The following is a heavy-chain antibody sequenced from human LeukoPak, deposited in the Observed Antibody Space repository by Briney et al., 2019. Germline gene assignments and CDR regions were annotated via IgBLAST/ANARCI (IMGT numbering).Heavy chain of an antibody. V-gene: IGHV1-2*02. CDR3: ASGREYCSGGSCYSSDDAFDI. CDR1: GYTFTGYY. Sequence: GASVKVSCKASGYTFTGYYMHWVRQAPGQGLEWMGWINPNSGGTNYAQKFQGRVTRTRDTSITTAYMELSRLRSDDTAVYYCASGREYCSGGSCYSSDDAFDIWGQGTMVTVSS. CDR2: INPNSGGT. J-gene: IGHJ3*02. D-gene: IGHD2-15*01.